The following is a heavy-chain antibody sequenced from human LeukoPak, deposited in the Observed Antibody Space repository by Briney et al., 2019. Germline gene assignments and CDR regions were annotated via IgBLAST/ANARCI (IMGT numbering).Heavy chain of an antibody. V-gene: IGHV3-66*01. J-gene: IGHJ4*02. CDR1: GFSVSGNF. D-gene: IGHD6-19*01. CDR3: ARSERYNSGWYFYFDY. CDR2: IYGGSTT. Sequence: GGSLRLSCAASGFSVSGNFMSWVRQAPGKGLEWVSVIYGGSTTYYADSVKGRFTISRDNSKNTLFLQMNSLRVEDTAVYYCARSERYNSGWYFYFDYWGQGTLVTVSS.